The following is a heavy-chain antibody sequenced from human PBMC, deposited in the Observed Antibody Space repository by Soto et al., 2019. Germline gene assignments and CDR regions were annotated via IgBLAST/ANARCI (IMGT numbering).Heavy chain of an antibody. CDR1: GGSISSGGYY. J-gene: IGHJ6*03. CDR3: ARDRGDCSGGSCSEDYMDV. D-gene: IGHD2-15*01. Sequence: QVQLQESGPGLVKPSQTLSLTCTVSGGSISSGGYYWSWIRQHPGKGLEWIGYIYYSGSTYYNPSLKSRVTISVDTSKNQFSLQLRAVTAADTAVYYCARDRGDCSGGSCSEDYMDVWGKGTTVTVSS. V-gene: IGHV4-31*03. CDR2: IYYSGST.